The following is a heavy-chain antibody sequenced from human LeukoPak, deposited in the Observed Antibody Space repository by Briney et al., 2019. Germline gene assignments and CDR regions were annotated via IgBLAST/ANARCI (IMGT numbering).Heavy chain of an antibody. CDR3: ATTIIRQWLVQD. Sequence: GGSLRLSCAASGFTFSSYAMSWVRQAPGKGLEWVSAISGSGGGTYYADSVKGRFTISRDNSKNTLYLQMNSLRAEDTAVYYCATTIIRQWLVQDWGQGTLVTVSS. D-gene: IGHD6-19*01. J-gene: IGHJ4*02. CDR1: GFTFSSYA. CDR2: ISGSGGGT. V-gene: IGHV3-23*01.